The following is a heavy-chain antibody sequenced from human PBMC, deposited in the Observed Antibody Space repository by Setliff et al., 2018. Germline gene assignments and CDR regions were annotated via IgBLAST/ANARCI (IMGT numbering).Heavy chain of an antibody. CDR1: GGSFSAYY. CDR3: ARHTIAMSTIISYFDY. CDR2: IDHSGST. J-gene: IGHJ4*02. Sequence: SSETLSLTCAVYGGSFSAYYWTWIRQPPGKGLEWIGEIDHSGSTNHNPSLKSRVSISIDTSKNQFSLKLSSVTAADTAVYYCARHTIAMSTIISYFDYWGQGTLVTVSS. D-gene: IGHD3-10*01. V-gene: IGHV4-34*01.